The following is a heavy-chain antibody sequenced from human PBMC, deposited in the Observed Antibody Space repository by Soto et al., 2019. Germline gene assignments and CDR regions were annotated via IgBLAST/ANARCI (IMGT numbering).Heavy chain of an antibody. V-gene: IGHV3-9*01. CDR1: GFTFDDYA. Sequence: GGSLRLSCAASGFTFDDYAMHWVRQAPGKGLEWVSGISWNSGSIGYADSVKGRFTISRDNAKNSLYLQMNSLRAEDTALYYCAKGRTFRLWFGELSSWFDPWGQGTLVTVSS. D-gene: IGHD3-10*01. CDR2: ISWNSGSI. J-gene: IGHJ5*02. CDR3: AKGRTFRLWFGELSSWFDP.